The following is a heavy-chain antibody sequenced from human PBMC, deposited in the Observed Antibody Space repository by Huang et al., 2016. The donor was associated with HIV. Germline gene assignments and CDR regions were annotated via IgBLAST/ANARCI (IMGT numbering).Heavy chain of an antibody. V-gene: IGHV3-15*01. D-gene: IGHD3-3*01. Sequence: EVQLVESGGGLVKPGGSLRLSCAASGFTFTNAWMSWVRQVPGNVLEWVGRIKSKINGATTYYAAPVKGRFTISRDDSKNTLYLQMNSLKTEDTAVYYCTTVPFDFWSGYFPDFWCQGTLVTVSS. CDR1: GFTFTNAW. J-gene: IGHJ4*02. CDR2: IKSKINGATT. CDR3: TTVPFDFWSGYFPDF.